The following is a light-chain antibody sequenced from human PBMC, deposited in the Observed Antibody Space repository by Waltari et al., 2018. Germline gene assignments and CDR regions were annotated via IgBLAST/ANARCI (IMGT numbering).Light chain of an antibody. Sequence: EIVLTQSPATLSLSPGERATLSCRASQSVNTYLAWYQQKPGQAPRLLIYDASNRATGIPAGFSGSASGTDFTLTISSLEPEDFAIYYCQQRSQWPPVTFGPGTKVNIK. CDR1: QSVNTY. CDR2: DAS. J-gene: IGKJ3*01. CDR3: QQRSQWPPVT. V-gene: IGKV3-11*01.